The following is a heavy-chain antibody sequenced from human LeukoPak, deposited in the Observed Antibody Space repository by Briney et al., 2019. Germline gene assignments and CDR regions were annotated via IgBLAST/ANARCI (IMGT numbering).Heavy chain of an antibody. V-gene: IGHV4-4*07. CDR2: IYNSGTT. D-gene: IGHD3-10*01. Sequence: SETLSLNCTVSGGSISNYYWTWIRQPAGKGLEWIGRIYNSGTTNYNPSLKSRVTMSVDTSKNQFSLKLSSVTAADTGVYYCARGRASYDYWGQGTLVTVSS. CDR1: GGSISNYY. CDR3: ARGRASYDY. J-gene: IGHJ4*02.